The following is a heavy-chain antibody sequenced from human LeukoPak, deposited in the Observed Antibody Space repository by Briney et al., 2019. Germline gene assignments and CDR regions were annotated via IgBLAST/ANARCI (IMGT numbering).Heavy chain of an antibody. CDR2: IYSGGRT. CDR3: ASPSGLDAFDI. V-gene: IGHV3-66*01. D-gene: IGHD2-15*01. Sequence: GGSLRLSCAASGFTVDSHYMSWVRQAPGKGLEWVSVIYSGGRTYYADSVKGRFTISRDNSKNTVYLQMNSLRAEDTAVYYCASPSGLDAFDIWGQGTMVTVSP. J-gene: IGHJ3*02. CDR1: GFTVDSHY.